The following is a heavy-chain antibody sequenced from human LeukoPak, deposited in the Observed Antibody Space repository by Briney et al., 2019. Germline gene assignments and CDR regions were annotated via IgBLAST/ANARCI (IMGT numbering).Heavy chain of an antibody. CDR2: ISYDGSNK. V-gene: IGHV3-30*04. CDR3: ARGRRVPAAMDYYYYGMDV. J-gene: IGHJ6*04. D-gene: IGHD2-2*01. CDR1: GFTFSSYA. Sequence: GGSLRLSCAASGFTFSSYAMHWVRQAPGKGLEWVAVISYDGSNKYYADSVKGRFTISRDNSKNTLYLQMNSLRAEDTAVYYCARGRRVPAAMDYYYYGMDVWGKGTTVTVSS.